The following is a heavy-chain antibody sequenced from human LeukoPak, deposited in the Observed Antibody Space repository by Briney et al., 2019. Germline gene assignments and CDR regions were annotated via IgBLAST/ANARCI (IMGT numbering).Heavy chain of an antibody. CDR1: GFTFSTYE. Sequence: TGGSLRLFCTASGFTFSTYEMSWVRQAPGKGLEWVSYISSYGSTIYYADSVKGRFTISRDNAKNSLYLQMSSLRVEDTAVYYCARSPSYKGWFDPWGQGTLVTVSS. V-gene: IGHV3-48*03. CDR3: ARSPSYKGWFDP. J-gene: IGHJ5*02. D-gene: IGHD1-14*01. CDR2: ISSYGSTI.